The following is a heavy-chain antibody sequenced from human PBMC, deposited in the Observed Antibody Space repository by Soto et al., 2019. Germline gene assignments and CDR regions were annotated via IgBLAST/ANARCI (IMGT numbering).Heavy chain of an antibody. CDR1: GGSISSGGYY. J-gene: IGHJ6*02. D-gene: IGHD3-10*01. CDR2: IYYSGST. V-gene: IGHV4-31*03. Sequence: PSGTLSLTITVSGGSISSGGYYWSWIRQHPGKGLEWIGYIYYSGSTYYNPSLKNRVTISVDTSKNQFSLKLSSVTAADTAVYYCARDLYGSGSYYYYYHGMDVSGQGTTVPLS. CDR3: ARDLYGSGSYYYYYHGMDV.